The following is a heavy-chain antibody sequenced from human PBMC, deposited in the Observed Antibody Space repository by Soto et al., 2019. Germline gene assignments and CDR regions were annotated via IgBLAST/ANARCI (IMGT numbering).Heavy chain of an antibody. J-gene: IGHJ4*02. CDR2: IYYSGST. CDR1: GGSISSGGYY. Sequence: QVQLQESGPGLVKPSQTLSLTCTVSGGSISSGGYYWSWIRQHQGKGLEWIGYIYYSGSTHYNPSLSSRVTISVDTSKNQFSLKLSSVTAADTAVYYCARGDNIVATIGLDYWGQGTLVTVSS. V-gene: IGHV4-31*03. D-gene: IGHD5-12*01. CDR3: ARGDNIVATIGLDY.